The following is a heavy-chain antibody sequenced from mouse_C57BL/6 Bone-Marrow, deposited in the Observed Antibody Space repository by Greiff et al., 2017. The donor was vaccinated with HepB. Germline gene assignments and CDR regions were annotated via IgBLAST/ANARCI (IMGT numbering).Heavy chain of an antibody. CDR1: GFTFSDFY. CDR2: SRNKANDYTT. CDR3: ARSTGYFDV. Sequence: EVHLVESGGGLVQSGRSLRLSCATSGFTFSDFYMEWVRQAPGKGLEWIAASRNKANDYTTEYSASVKGRFIVSRDTSQSILYLQMNALRAEDTAIYYCARSTGYFDVWGTGTTVTVSS. J-gene: IGHJ1*03. V-gene: IGHV7-1*01. D-gene: IGHD1-1*01.